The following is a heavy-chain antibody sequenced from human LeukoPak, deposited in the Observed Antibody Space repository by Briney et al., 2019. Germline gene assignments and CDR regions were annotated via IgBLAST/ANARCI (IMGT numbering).Heavy chain of an antibody. J-gene: IGHJ6*02. Sequence: GGSLRLSCAASGFTFSSYAMSWVRQAPGKGLEWVSAISGSGSSTYYADSVKGRFTISRDNSKNTLYLQMNSLRAEDTAVYYCAKDFGIYDSGGYAYGMDVWGQGTTVTVSS. V-gene: IGHV3-23*01. D-gene: IGHD3-22*01. CDR2: ISGSGSST. CDR1: GFTFSSYA. CDR3: AKDFGIYDSGGYAYGMDV.